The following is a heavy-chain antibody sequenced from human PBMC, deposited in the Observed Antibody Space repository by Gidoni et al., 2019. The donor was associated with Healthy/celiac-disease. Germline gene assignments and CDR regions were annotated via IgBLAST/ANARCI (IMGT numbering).Heavy chain of an antibody. CDR1: GYTFTGYY. D-gene: IGHD1-26*01. Sequence: QVQLVQSGAEVKKPGASVKVSCKASGYTFTGYYMHWVRHAPGQGLEWMGWINPNRGGTNYAQKFQGWVTMTRDTSISTAYMELSRLRSDDTAVYYCARDPLVGASAFDIWGQGTMVTVSS. J-gene: IGHJ3*02. CDR3: ARDPLVGASAFDI. V-gene: IGHV1-2*04. CDR2: INPNRGGT.